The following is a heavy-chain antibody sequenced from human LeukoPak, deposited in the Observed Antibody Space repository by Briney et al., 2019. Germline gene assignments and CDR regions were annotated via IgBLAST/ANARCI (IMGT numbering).Heavy chain of an antibody. V-gene: IGHV5-51*01. CDR2: IYPGDSDA. CDR1: GYSFTNYW. CDR3: ARRPLRFPDAFDI. D-gene: IGHD5-12*01. J-gene: IGHJ3*02. Sequence: GESLKISCTGSGYSFTNYWIAWVRQMPGKGLEWMGIIYPGDSDARYSPSFQGQVTISADKSISTAYLQWSSLKASDTAMYYCARRPLRFPDAFDIWGQGAMVTVSS.